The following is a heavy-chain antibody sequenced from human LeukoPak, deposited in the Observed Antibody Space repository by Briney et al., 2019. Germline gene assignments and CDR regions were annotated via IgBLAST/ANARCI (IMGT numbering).Heavy chain of an antibody. V-gene: IGHV3-21*01. D-gene: IGHD3-22*01. CDR2: ISSSSSYI. CDR3: ARDPLPITMIVVVNYFDY. J-gene: IGHJ4*02. Sequence: GGSLRLSCAASGFTFSSYSMNWVRQAPGQGLEWVSSISSSSSYIYYAYSVKGRFTISRDNAKNSLYLQMNSLRAEDTAVYYCARDPLPITMIVVVNYFDYWGQGTLVTVSS. CDR1: GFTFSSYS.